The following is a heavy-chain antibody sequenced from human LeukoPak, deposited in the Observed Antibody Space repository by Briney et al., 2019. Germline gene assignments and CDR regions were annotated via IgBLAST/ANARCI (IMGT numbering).Heavy chain of an antibody. D-gene: IGHD4-23*01. J-gene: IGHJ4*02. Sequence: ASVNVSCKASGYTFTGHYMHWVRQAPGQGLEWMGRIIPILGIANYAQKFQGRVTITADKSTSTAYMELSSLRSEDTAVYYCARAEDYGGNSDYWGQGTLVTVSS. CDR2: IIPILGIA. CDR3: ARAEDYGGNSDY. V-gene: IGHV1-69*04. CDR1: GYTFTGHY.